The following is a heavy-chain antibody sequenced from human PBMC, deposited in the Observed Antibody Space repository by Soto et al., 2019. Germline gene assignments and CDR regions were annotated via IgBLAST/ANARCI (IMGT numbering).Heavy chain of an antibody. D-gene: IGHD4-17*01. CDR1: GGTFSSYT. J-gene: IGHJ4*02. Sequence: QVQLVQSGAEVKKPGSSVKVSCKASGGTFSSYTISWVRQAPGQGLEWMGRIIPILGIANYAQKFQGRVTITADKSTSTAYMELSSLRSEDTAVYYCARDRHYGDYGDYWGQGTLVTVSS. CDR3: ARDRHYGDYGDY. CDR2: IIPILGIA. V-gene: IGHV1-69*08.